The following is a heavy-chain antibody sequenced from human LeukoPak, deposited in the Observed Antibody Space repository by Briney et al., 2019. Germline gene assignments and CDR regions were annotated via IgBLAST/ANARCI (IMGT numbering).Heavy chain of an antibody. V-gene: IGHV3-74*01. D-gene: IGHD1-26*01. CDR1: EFTFSSHW. CDR2: ISGDGSST. Sequence: GGSLRLSCGASEFTFSSHWLYWARRAPGEGLVWVSRISGDGSSTNYADSVKGRFAISRDNAKNTLYLQMNSLRAEDTSVYYCVRGSKGWSGVDYWGQGTLVTVSS. CDR3: VRGSKGWSGVDY. J-gene: IGHJ4*02.